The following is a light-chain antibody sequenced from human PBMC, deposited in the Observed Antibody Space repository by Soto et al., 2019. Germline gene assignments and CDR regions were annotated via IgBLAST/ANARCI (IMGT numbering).Light chain of an antibody. V-gene: IGLV2-14*01. CDR2: EVY. CDR1: SSDVGGYNY. Sequence: QSVLTQPASVSGSPGQSITISCTGSSSDVGGYNYVSWYQQHPGKAPKLTIYEVYNRPSGVSNRSSGSKSGNTASLTISGLQAEDEADYYCSSYTGSSTQYVFGTGTKVTVL. CDR3: SSYTGSSTQYV. J-gene: IGLJ1*01.